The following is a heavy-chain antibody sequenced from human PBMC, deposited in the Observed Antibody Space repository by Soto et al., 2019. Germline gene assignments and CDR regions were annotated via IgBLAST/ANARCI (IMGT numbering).Heavy chain of an antibody. CDR3: ARASSQYDFWSGYYRLDYYGMEV. Sequence: SETLSLTCAVYGGSFSGYYWSLIRQPPGKGLEWIGEINHSGSTNYNPSLKSRVTISVDTSKNQFSLKLSSVTAADTAVYYCARASSQYDFWSGYYRLDYYGMEVWGEGTTVTVS. V-gene: IGHV4-34*01. J-gene: IGHJ6*02. CDR2: INHSGST. CDR1: GGSFSGYY. D-gene: IGHD3-3*01.